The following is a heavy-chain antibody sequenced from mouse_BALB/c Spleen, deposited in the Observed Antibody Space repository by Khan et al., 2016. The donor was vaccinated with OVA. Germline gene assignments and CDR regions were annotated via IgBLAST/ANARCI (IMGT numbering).Heavy chain of an antibody. V-gene: IGHV3-2*02. CDR3: ARVYGGDFDY. CDR2: ISYSGNT. D-gene: IGHD1-1*01. Sequence: EVQLQESGPGLVKPSQSLSLTCTVTGYSITSDYAWNWIRQFPGNKLEWMGFISYSGNTKYNPSLKSRFSITRDTSKNQFSLQLNSVTTEDTATYYCARVYGGDFDYWGQGTSLTVSS. J-gene: IGHJ2*02. CDR1: GYSITSDYA.